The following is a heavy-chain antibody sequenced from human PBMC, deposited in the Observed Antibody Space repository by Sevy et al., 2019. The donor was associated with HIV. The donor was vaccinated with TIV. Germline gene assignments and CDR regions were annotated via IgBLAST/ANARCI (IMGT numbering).Heavy chain of an antibody. CDR2: VHHTGST. CDR1: GYSISSGYY. D-gene: IGHD3-16*01. CDR3: VRQGLGGALRLFDF. V-gene: IGHV4-38-2*01. Sequence: SETLSLTCVVSGYSISSGYYWAWIRQPPGKGLEWIGSVHHTGSTYYNPSLKSRVTILVDTSNNQFSLKLTSVTAADTAVYYCVRQGLGGALRLFDFWGHGTLVTVSS. J-gene: IGHJ4*01.